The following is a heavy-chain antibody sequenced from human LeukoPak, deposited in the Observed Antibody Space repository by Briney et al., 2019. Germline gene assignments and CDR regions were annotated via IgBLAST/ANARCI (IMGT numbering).Heavy chain of an antibody. D-gene: IGHD1-1*01. V-gene: IGHV3-33*01. CDR1: GFIFGDYG. CDR2: TRFDGSIK. Sequence: GGSLRHSCAVSGFIFGDYGFHWVRQAPGKGLEWVAVTRFDGSIKQYADSVKGRFTISRDDSKNTLYLQMNFLKSEDTAVYYCARWGGTRQYYFDYWGQGTLVTVSS. J-gene: IGHJ4*02. CDR3: ARWGGTRQYYFDY.